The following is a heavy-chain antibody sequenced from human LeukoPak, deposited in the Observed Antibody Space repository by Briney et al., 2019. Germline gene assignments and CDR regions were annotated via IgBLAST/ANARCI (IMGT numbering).Heavy chain of an antibody. J-gene: IGHJ6*02. V-gene: IGHV3-30-3*01. CDR2: ISLNGGNK. Sequence: PGGSLRLSCAASGFTFSSYAMHWVRQAPGKGLEWVAFISLNGGNKYSAESVKGRFTISRDNSKNTLFLQMNSLSLEDAAVYYCARDRGVESYESDYYYSMDVWGQGTTLTVSS. CDR3: ARDRGVESYESDYYYSMDV. CDR1: GFTFSSYA. D-gene: IGHD3-22*01.